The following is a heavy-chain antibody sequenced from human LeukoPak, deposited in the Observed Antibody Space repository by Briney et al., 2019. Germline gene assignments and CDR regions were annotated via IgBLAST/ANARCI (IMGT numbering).Heavy chain of an antibody. CDR3: ARDDYGDSSDYYYGMDV. V-gene: IGHV4-4*07. CDR1: GGSISSYY. Sequence: SETLSLTCTVSGGSISSYYWSWIRQPAGKGLEWIGRIYTSGSTNYNPSLKSRVTISVDTSKNQFSLKLSSVTAADTAVYYCARDDYGDSSDYYYGMDVWGQGTTVTVSS. J-gene: IGHJ6*02. D-gene: IGHD4-17*01. CDR2: IYTSGST.